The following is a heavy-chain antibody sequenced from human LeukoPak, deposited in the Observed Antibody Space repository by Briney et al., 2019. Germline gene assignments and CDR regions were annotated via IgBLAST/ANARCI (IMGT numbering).Heavy chain of an antibody. Sequence: SETLSLTCTVSGGSISSSSYYWGWIRQPPGKGLEWIGYIYYSGSTYYNPSLKSRVTISVDTSKNQFSLKLSSVTAADTAVYYCAREADAFDIWGQGTMVTVSS. CDR1: GGSISSSSYY. CDR2: IYYSGST. CDR3: AREADAFDI. V-gene: IGHV4-30-4*08. J-gene: IGHJ3*02.